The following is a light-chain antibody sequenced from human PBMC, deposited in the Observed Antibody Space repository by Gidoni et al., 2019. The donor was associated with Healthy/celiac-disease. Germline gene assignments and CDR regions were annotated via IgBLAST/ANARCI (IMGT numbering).Light chain of an antibody. Sequence: DIQMTQSPSTLSASVGDRVTITCRASQSISSWLAWYQQKPGKAPKLLNYKASSLESGVPSRFRGSGSGTEFTLTISSLQPDDFATYYCQQYNSYLYTFGQGTKLEIK. CDR1: QSISSW. J-gene: IGKJ2*01. V-gene: IGKV1-5*03. CDR2: KAS. CDR3: QQYNSYLYT.